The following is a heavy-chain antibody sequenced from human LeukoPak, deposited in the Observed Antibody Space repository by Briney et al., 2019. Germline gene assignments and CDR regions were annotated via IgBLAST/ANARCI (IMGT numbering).Heavy chain of an antibody. CDR2: IIPILGIA. CDR3: ALREMATRGRYDAFDI. CDR1: GGTFSSYA. D-gene: IGHD5-24*01. V-gene: IGHV1-69*04. J-gene: IGHJ3*02. Sequence: ASVKVSCKASGGTFSSYAISWVRQAPGQGLEWMGRIIPILGIANYAQKFQGRVTITADKSTSTAYMELSSLRSEDTAVYYCALREMATRGRYDAFDIWGQGTMVTVSS.